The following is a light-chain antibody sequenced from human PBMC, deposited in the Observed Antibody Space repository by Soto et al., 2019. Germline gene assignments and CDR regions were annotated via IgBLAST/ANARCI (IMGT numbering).Light chain of an antibody. V-gene: IGLV1-47*02. CDR1: RTKIGTNY. Sequence: QSVLTQPTSASGTPGQTVTISWSGSRTKIGTNYVYWYQQFPGTAPKLLIFANNKRPSGVPERFSASKSGTSASLAISGVRSEDEAEYFCSAWDDRLSVVFGGGTKLTVL. CDR3: SAWDDRLSVV. CDR2: ANN. J-gene: IGLJ3*02.